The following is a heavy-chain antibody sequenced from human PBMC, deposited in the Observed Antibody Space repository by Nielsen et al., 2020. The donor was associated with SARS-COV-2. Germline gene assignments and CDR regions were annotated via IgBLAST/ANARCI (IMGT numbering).Heavy chain of an antibody. CDR3: AKVTQGGATDYYYYGMDV. J-gene: IGHJ6*02. D-gene: IGHD1-26*01. Sequence: WIRQPPGKGLEWVSYISSSSSTIYYADSVKGRFTISRDNSKNTLYLQMNSLRAEDTAVYYCAKVTQGGATDYYYYGMDVWGQGTTVTVSS. CDR2: ISSSSSTI. V-gene: IGHV3-48*01.